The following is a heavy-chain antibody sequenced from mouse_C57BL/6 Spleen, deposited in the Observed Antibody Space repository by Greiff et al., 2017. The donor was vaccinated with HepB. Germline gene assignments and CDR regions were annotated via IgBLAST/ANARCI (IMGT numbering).Heavy chain of an antibody. CDR3: AREVYYAMGY. V-gene: IGHV5-17*01. Sequence: EVMLVESGGGLVKPGGSLKLSCAASGFTFSDYGMHWVRQGPEKGLEWVAYISSGSSTIYYADTVKGRFTISRDNAKNTLFLQMTSLRSEDTAMYYCAREVYYAMGYWGQGTSVTVSS. CDR1: GFTFSDYG. J-gene: IGHJ4*01. CDR2: ISSGSSTI.